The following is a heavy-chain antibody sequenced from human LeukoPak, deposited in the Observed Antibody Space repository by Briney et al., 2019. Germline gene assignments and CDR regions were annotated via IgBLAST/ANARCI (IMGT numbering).Heavy chain of an antibody. CDR1: GFTFSSYA. Sequence: PGRSLRLSCAASGFTFSSYAMHWVRQAPGKGLEWVAVISYDGSNKYYADSVKGRFTISRDNSKNTLYLQMNSLRAEDTAVYYCARAIEVDCSSTSCQGWGAFDIWGQGTMVTVSS. CDR3: ARAIEVDCSSTSCQGWGAFDI. D-gene: IGHD2-2*01. V-gene: IGHV3-30*04. J-gene: IGHJ3*02. CDR2: ISYDGSNK.